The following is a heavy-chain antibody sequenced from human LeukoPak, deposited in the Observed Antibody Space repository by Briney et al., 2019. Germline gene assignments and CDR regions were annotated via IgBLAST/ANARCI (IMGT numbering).Heavy chain of an antibody. Sequence: SETLSLTCTVSGGSISSYYWSWIRQPPGKGLEWIGYIYYSGSTNYNPSLKSRVTISVDTSKNQFSLKLSSVTAADTAVYYCARRGFYDILTGYYSEYYFDYWGQGTLVTVSS. CDR3: ARRGFYDILTGYYSEYYFDY. CDR1: GGSISSYY. J-gene: IGHJ4*02. CDR2: IYYSGST. D-gene: IGHD3-9*01. V-gene: IGHV4-59*08.